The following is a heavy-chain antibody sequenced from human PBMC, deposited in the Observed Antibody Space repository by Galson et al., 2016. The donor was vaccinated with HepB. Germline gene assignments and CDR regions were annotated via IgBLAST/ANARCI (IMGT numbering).Heavy chain of an antibody. CDR3: ARHLPFRYSPAPSYFFDY. D-gene: IGHD2-21*01. CDR2: ISNSGNT. Sequence: TLSLTCTVSGGSVRSGGYYWSWIRQHPGKGLEWLGYISNSGNTYYNPSLKNRLSISLDPSKNQFSLNLNSVTAADTAVYYCARHLPFRYSPAPSYFFDYWGQGILVTVSS. V-gene: IGHV4-31*03. J-gene: IGHJ4*02. CDR1: GGSVRSGGYY.